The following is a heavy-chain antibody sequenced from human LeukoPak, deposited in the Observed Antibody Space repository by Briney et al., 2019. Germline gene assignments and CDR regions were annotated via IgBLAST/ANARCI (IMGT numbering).Heavy chain of an antibody. V-gene: IGHV1-2*02. CDR3: ARDDYSNYPADY. CDR2: IYPNSGDT. Sequence: ASVKVSCKASGCTFTGYYMHWVRQAPGQGLEWMGWIYPNSGDTNYAQNFQGRVTMTRDTSVSTAYMELSRLRSDDTAVYYCARDDYSNYPADYWGQGTLVTVSS. J-gene: IGHJ4*02. CDR1: GCTFTGYY. D-gene: IGHD4-11*01.